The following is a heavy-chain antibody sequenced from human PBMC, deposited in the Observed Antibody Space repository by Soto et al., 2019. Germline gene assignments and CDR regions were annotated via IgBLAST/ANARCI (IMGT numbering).Heavy chain of an antibody. CDR2: IYYSGST. V-gene: IGHV4-59*08. CDR1: GGSISSYY. J-gene: IGHJ4*02. Sequence: SETLSLTCTVSGGSISSYYWSWIRQPPGKGLEWIGYIYYSGSTNYNPSLKSRVTISVDTSKNQFSLKLSSVTAADTALYYCARRYGWLYFDYWGQGSLVTVSS. D-gene: IGHD3-10*01. CDR3: ARRYGWLYFDY.